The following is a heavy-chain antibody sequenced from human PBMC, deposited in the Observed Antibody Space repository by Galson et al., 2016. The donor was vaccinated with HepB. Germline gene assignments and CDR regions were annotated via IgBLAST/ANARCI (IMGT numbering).Heavy chain of an antibody. CDR1: GFTFTTYG. CDR2: ISFDGTNK. Sequence: SLRLSCAASGFTFTTYGMRWVRRAPGKGLESVAIISFDGTNKYYADSVKGRFTISGDNSKNTLYLQMNSLRAEDTAVYYCAKELWLFRHPGVGYLDYWGQGTLVTVSS. J-gene: IGHJ4*02. D-gene: IGHD2-21*01. CDR3: AKELWLFRHPGVGYLDY. V-gene: IGHV3-30*18.